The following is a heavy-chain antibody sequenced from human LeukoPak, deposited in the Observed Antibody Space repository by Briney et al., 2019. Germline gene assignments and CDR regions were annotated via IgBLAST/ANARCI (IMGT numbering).Heavy chain of an antibody. CDR3: ARGTSTIGWFDP. J-gene: IGHJ5*02. CDR1: GGTFSSYA. CDR2: IIPIFGTA. Sequence: SVKVSCKASGGTFSSYAISWVRQAPGQGLEWMGGIIPIFGTANYAQKFQGRVTITTDESTSTAYMELSSLRSEDTAVYYCARGTSTIGWFDPWDQGTLVTVSS. D-gene: IGHD2/OR15-2a*01. V-gene: IGHV1-69*05.